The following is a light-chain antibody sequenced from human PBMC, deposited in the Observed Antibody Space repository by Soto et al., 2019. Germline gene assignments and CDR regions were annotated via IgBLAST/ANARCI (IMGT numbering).Light chain of an antibody. CDR2: EAT. V-gene: IGLV2-23*01. CDR1: SSDVGSYNL. J-gene: IGLJ3*02. CDR3: GAYAGSGTVV. Sequence: QSALTQPASVSGSPEQSITISCTGTSSDVGSYNLVSGYQQHPGKAPKVMIYEATKRPSGVSNRFSGSKSGNTASLTISGLQAEDEADYYCGAYAGSGTVVFGGGTKVTVL.